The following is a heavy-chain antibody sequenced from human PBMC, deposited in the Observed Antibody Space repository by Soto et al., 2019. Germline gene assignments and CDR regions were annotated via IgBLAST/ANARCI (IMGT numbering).Heavy chain of an antibody. Sequence: PGGSLRLSCAASGFTFSSYWMSWVRQAPGKGLEWVANIKQDGSEKYYVDSVKGRFTISRDNAKNSLYLQMNSLRAEDTAAYYCASGYYYDSSGYPYYFDYWGQGTLVTVSS. CDR2: IKQDGSEK. J-gene: IGHJ4*02. D-gene: IGHD3-22*01. CDR3: ASGYYYDSSGYPYYFDY. V-gene: IGHV3-7*01. CDR1: GFTFSSYW.